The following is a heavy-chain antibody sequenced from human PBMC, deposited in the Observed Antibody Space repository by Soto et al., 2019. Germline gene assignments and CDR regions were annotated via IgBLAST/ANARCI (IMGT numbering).Heavy chain of an antibody. CDR1: GFTFRTYT. J-gene: IGHJ6*02. D-gene: IGHD2-15*01. CDR3: ARDRGYDAHDYYYNAMDV. V-gene: IGHV3-21*01. Sequence: GGSLRLSCVASGFTFRTYTINWVRQAPGKGLEWVSGIRGFSPYTFYAESVKGRFTISRDNAKNSLYLQMNSLGVEDTAVYYCARDRGYDAHDYYYNAMDVWGQGTTVTVSS. CDR2: IRGFSPYT.